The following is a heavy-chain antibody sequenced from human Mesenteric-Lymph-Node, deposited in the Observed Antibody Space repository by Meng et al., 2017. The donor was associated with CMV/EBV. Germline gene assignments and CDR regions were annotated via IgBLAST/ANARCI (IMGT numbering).Heavy chain of an antibody. D-gene: IGHD6-19*01. V-gene: IGHV3-21*01. CDR3: ARDKQWNYYGMDV. CDR1: GFTFSSYS. J-gene: IGHJ6*02. Sequence: GESLKISCAASGFTFSSYSMNWVRQAPGKGLEWVSSISSSSSYIYYADSVKGRFTISRDNAKNSLYLQMNSLRAEDMAVYYCARDKQWNYYGMDVWGQGTTVTVSS. CDR2: ISSSSSYI.